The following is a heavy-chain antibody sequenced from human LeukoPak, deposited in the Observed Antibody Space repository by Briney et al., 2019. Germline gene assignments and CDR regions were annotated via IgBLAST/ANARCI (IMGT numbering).Heavy chain of an antibody. J-gene: IGHJ6*03. V-gene: IGHV3-21*01. CDR2: ITSSSSYT. Sequence: PGGSLRLSCGVSGFTFSSYNINWVLQAAGKGLEWLSSITSSSSYTSYADSVKGRFTISRDNAKNSLYLQMNSMRAEDTAIYYCARDPYNGNYGDSYYYYMDVWGKGTTVTISS. CDR3: ARDPYNGNYGDSYYYYMDV. CDR1: GFTFSSYN. D-gene: IGHD1-26*01.